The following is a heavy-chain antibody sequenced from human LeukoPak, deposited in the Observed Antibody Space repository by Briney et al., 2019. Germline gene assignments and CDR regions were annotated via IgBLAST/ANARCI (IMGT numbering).Heavy chain of an antibody. CDR3: ARVGSGWYYFDY. J-gene: IGHJ4*02. CDR2: IYSGGST. CDR1: GFTVSSNY. D-gene: IGHD6-19*01. V-gene: IGHV3-66*01. Sequence: EGSLRLSCAASGFTVSSNYMSWVRQAPGKGLEWVSVIYSGGSTYYADSVKGRFTISRDNSKNTLYLQMNSLRAEDTAVYYCARVGSGWYYFDYWGQGTLVTVSS.